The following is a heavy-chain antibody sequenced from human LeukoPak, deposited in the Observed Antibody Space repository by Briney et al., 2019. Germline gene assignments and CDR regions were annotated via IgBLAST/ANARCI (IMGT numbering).Heavy chain of an antibody. Sequence: PSETLSLTCTVSGGSISSSSYYWGWIRQPPGKGLEWIGSIYYSGSTYYNPSLKSRVTISVDTSKNQFSLKLSSVTAADTAVYYCASGSQQLVARWGQGTLVTVSS. D-gene: IGHD6-6*01. CDR2: IYYSGST. CDR3: ASGSQQLVAR. J-gene: IGHJ4*02. CDR1: GGSISSSSYY. V-gene: IGHV4-39*01.